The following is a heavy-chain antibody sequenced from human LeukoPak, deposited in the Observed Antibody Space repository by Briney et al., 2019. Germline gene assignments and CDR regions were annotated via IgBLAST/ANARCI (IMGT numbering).Heavy chain of an antibody. Sequence: GGSLRLSCAASGFTFSSSWMHWVRQAPGKGLVWVSRINHDGSTTNYVDSVKGRFTISRDIAKNTLYLQMNSLRAEDTAVFYCVRDRFYGMDVWGQGTAVTVSS. V-gene: IGHV3-74*01. CDR2: INHDGSTT. CDR1: GFTFSSSW. J-gene: IGHJ6*02. CDR3: VRDRFYGMDV.